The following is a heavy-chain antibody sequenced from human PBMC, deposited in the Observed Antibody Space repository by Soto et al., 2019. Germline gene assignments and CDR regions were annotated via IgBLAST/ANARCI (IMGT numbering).Heavy chain of an antibody. V-gene: IGHV3-30-3*01. D-gene: IGHD1-1*01. CDR1: GFTFSSYA. CDR2: ISYDGSNK. CDR3: AGNDLGAFDI. J-gene: IGHJ3*02. Sequence: QVQLVESGGGVVQPGRSLRLSCAASGFTFSSYAMHWVHQAPGKGLEWVAVISYDGSNKYYADSVKGRFTISRDNSKNTRYLQMNSLRAEDTAVYYCAGNDLGAFDIWGQGTMVTVSS.